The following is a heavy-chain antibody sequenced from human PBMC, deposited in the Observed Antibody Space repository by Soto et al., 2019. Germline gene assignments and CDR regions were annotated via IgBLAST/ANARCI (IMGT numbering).Heavy chain of an antibody. CDR2: LLSSGST. Sequence: WETLSLTCTFSVVPMNNFYWTWVRHSPEKTLEWIGNLLSSGSTNYNPSLKSPVTISGDMSKKQFSLKLTSVTAADTAVYYCARAKVIRAVPTIEYWGQGLLVTVSP. J-gene: IGHJ4*02. CDR1: VVPMNNFY. V-gene: IGHV4-59*01. D-gene: IGHD3-10*01. CDR3: ARAKVIRAVPTIEY.